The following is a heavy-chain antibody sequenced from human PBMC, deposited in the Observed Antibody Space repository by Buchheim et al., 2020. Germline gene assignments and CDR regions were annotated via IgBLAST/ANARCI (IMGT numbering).Heavy chain of an antibody. J-gene: IGHJ4*02. CDR2: ISNSGSII. CDR1: GFTFSDYY. Sequence: QVQLVESGGGLVRPGGSLRLSCVASGFTFSDYYMSWIRQAPGKGLEWISYISNSGSIIDYADSVKGRFTISRDNAKNSLYLEMNSLRAEDTAVYYCARDYANTAYHLFDYWGQGAL. CDR3: ARDYANTAYHLFDY. D-gene: IGHD2-21*01. V-gene: IGHV3-11*01.